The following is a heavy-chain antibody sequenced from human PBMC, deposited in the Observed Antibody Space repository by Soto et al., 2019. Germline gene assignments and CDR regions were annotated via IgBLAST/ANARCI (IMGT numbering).Heavy chain of an antibody. D-gene: IGHD2-15*01. CDR1: GFTFTSSA. J-gene: IGHJ3*02. V-gene: IGHV1-58*01. CDR2: IVVGSGNT. Sequence: SVKVSCKASGFTFTSSAVQWVRQARGQRLEWIGWIVVGSGNTNYAQKFQGSVTITADESTSTAYMELSSLRSEDTAVYYCAREEGYCSGGSCLAHAFDIWGQGTMVTVSS. CDR3: AREEGYCSGGSCLAHAFDI.